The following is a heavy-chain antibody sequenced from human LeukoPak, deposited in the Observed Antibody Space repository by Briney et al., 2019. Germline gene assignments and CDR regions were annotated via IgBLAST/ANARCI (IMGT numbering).Heavy chain of an antibody. CDR2: IYNGRST. Sequence: GGSLRLSCAASGFTVSSNYMSWVRQAPGEGLVGVSVIYNGRSTYYADSVKGRFTISRDNSKNTLYLQMNSLRAEDTAVYYCARMAWGSHFFDYWGQGTLVTVSS. V-gene: IGHV3-66*01. D-gene: IGHD3-16*01. CDR3: ARMAWGSHFFDY. CDR1: GFTVSSNY. J-gene: IGHJ4*02.